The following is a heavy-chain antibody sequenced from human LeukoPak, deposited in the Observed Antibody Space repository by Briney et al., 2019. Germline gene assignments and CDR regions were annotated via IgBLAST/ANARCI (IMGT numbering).Heavy chain of an antibody. CDR1: GYTYTTDG. Sequence: ASVKVSCKASGYTYTTDGISWVRQAPGQGLEWMGWIDTYCGKTNYAQKFQGRVTMTSDTSTSTAYMELRSLRSDDTAVYYCARDRGIAEADSFDPWGQGTLVTVSS. V-gene: IGHV1-18*01. CDR2: IDTYCGKT. D-gene: IGHD6-13*01. CDR3: ARDRGIAEADSFDP. J-gene: IGHJ5*02.